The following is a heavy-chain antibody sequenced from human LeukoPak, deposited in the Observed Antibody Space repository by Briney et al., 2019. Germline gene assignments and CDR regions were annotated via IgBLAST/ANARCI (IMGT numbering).Heavy chain of an antibody. J-gene: IGHJ5*02. V-gene: IGHV4-39*07. CDR2: VYYNGNT. CDR1: GGSISRGSYY. CDR3: ARVGWGDTPAHPNWLDP. Sequence: PSETLSLTCTVSGGSISRGSYYWGWIRQPPGTGLEWIANVYYNGNTAYNPSLRSRVTISIDTSKSQFSLRLNSVTAADTAVYYCARVGWGDTPAHPNWLDPWGQGTLVTVSS. D-gene: IGHD3-10*01.